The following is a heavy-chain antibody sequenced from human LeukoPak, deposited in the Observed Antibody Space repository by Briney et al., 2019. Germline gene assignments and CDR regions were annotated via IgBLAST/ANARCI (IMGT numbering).Heavy chain of an antibody. Sequence: PGGSLGLSCAASGFTFSSYWMSWVRQAPGKGLEWVANIKQDGSEKYYVDSVKGRFTISRDNAKNSLYLQMNSLRAEDTAVYYCARVNRDLYYYYYMDVWGKGTTVTVSS. V-gene: IGHV3-7*01. CDR1: GFTFSSYW. D-gene: IGHD3-10*01. CDR2: IKQDGSEK. J-gene: IGHJ6*03. CDR3: ARVNRDLYYYYYMDV.